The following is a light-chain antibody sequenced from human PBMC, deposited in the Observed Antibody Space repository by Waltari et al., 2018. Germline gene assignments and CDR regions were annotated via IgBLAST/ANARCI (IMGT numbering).Light chain of an antibody. Sequence: EIVLMQSPGTLSLSPGERATLSCRASQSVSSSYLAWYQQKPGQAPRVLIHGASNRATGIQDRFSGSGSGTDFTLTISRLEPEDFAVYYCQQYGSSPWTFGQGTKVEIK. J-gene: IGKJ1*01. CDR2: GAS. CDR3: QQYGSSPWT. CDR1: QSVSSSY. V-gene: IGKV3-20*01.